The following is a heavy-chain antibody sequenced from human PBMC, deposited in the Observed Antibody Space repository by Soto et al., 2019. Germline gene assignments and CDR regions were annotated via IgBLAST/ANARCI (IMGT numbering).Heavy chain of an antibody. CDR1: GFTVSSYA. Sequence: PWGSLRLACAASGFTVSSYAMSWVRQAPGKGLEWVSAISGSGGSTYYADSVKGRFTISRDNSKNTLYLQMNSLRAEDTAVYYCAKDVRWLVPYFDYWGQGTLVTVSS. CDR3: AKDVRWLVPYFDY. D-gene: IGHD6-19*01. V-gene: IGHV3-23*01. J-gene: IGHJ4*02. CDR2: ISGSGGST.